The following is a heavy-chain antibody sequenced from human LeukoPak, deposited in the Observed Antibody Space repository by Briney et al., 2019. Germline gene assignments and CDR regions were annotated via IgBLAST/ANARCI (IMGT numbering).Heavy chain of an antibody. Sequence: PSETLSLTCTVSGGSISGYYWSWIRQPPGKGLEWIAYIYYNGISNYNPSLKSRVIISVDSSKNQFSLKLTSVTAADTAVYYCARGYYYDSSGLDYWGQGTLVTVSS. CDR3: ARGYYYDSSGLDY. D-gene: IGHD3-22*01. J-gene: IGHJ4*02. CDR1: GGSISGYY. CDR2: IYYNGIS. V-gene: IGHV4-59*01.